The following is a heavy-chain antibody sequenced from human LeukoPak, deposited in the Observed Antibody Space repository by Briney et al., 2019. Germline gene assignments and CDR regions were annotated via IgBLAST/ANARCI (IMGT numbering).Heavy chain of an antibody. CDR3: ARDASAAGFNYYYMDA. CDR1: GGSISSYY. V-gene: IGHV4-59*12. J-gene: IGHJ6*03. CDR2: IYYSGST. Sequence: SETLSLTCTVSGGSISSYYWSWIRQPPGKGLEWIGYIYYSGSTNYDPSLKSRVTISVDTSKNQFSLKLSSVTAADTAVYYCARDASAAGFNYYYMDAWGKGTTVTVSS. D-gene: IGHD6-13*01.